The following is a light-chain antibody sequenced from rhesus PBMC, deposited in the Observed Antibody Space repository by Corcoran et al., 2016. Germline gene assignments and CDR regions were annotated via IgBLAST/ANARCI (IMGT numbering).Light chain of an antibody. J-gene: IGKJ1*01. V-gene: IGKV1-74*01. CDR1: ENVNNY. CDR2: AAS. Sequence: DIQMTQSPSSLSASVGDRVTITCRASENVNNYLHWYQQKPGKAPKLLIYAASTLQSGVPSRVSGSGSGTDYTFTISSLQPEDVATYYCQHSYGTPWTFGQGTKVEIK. CDR3: QHSYGTPWT.